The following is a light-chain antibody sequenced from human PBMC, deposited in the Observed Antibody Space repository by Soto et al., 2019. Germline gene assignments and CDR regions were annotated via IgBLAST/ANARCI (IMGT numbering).Light chain of an antibody. CDR3: SSFTTSRTYV. CDR2: EVN. V-gene: IGLV2-14*01. Sequence: QSALTQPASVSGSPGQTITISCTGTSSDVGYCHCVSWYQQHPAKAPKLLIYEVNNRPSGVSNRFSGSKSGNTASLTISGLLPEDEADYYCSSFTTSRTYVFGTGTKLTVL. CDR1: SSDVGYCHC. J-gene: IGLJ1*01.